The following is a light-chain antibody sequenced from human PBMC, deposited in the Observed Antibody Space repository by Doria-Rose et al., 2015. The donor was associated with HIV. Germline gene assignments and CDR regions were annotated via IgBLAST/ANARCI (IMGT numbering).Light chain of an antibody. CDR1: QNLTNY. CDR2: ASS. V-gene: IGKV1-39*01. J-gene: IGKJ1*01. CDR3: QQSYSAPWT. Sequence: DIQLTQSPSSLSASVGDRVTITCRASQNLTNYLNWYQQKPGKVPRLLISASSGLPTGVTSRFSGSGSGTVFILTINSLQPEDFASYYCQQSYSAPWTFGQGTKVEIK.